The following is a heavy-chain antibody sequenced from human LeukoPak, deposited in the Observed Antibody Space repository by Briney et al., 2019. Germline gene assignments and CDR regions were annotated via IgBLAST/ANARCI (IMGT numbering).Heavy chain of an antibody. CDR2: FDPEDGET. CDR1: GYTLTELS. D-gene: IGHD1-26*01. V-gene: IGHV1-24*01. J-gene: IGHJ4*02. Sequence: ASVKVSCKVSGYTLTELSMHWVRQAPGKGLEWMGGFDPEDGETIYAQKFQGRVTMTEDTSTDTAYMELSGLRSEDTAVYYCATAPGGSYSAFDYWGQGTLVTVSS. CDR3: ATAPGGSYSAFDY.